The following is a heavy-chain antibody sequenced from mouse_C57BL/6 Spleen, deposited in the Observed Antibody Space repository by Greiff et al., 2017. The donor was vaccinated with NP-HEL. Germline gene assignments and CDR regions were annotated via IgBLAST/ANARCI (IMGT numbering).Heavy chain of an antibody. CDR1: GFSLSTSGMG. D-gene: IGHD3-2*02. J-gene: IGHJ4*01. V-gene: IGHV8-12*01. CDR2: IYWDDDK. CDR3: AGMAGGSGYQGYAMDD. Sequence: QVTLKVSGPGILQSSQTLSPTCSFSGFSLSTSGMGVSWIRQPSGKGLEWLAHIYWDDDKRYNPYLKSRLTISKDTSRNQVFLKIASVDNEDTATYYGAGMAGGSGYQGYAMDDWGRGTSVTVSS.